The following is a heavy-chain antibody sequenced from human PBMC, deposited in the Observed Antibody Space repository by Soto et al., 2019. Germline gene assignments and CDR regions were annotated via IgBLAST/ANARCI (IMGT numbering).Heavy chain of an antibody. V-gene: IGHV1-69*02. Sequence: QVQLVQSGAEVKKPGSSVKVSCKASGGTFSRYTISWGRQAPGQGLEWMGRIIPILDIPNYAQNFQGRVTITADKSTSTAYMELSSLRSDDTAVYYCASHFTGGLVLGASPPGGDNYGWDVWGQGTTVTVSS. D-gene: IGHD2-15*01. CDR2: IIPILDIP. J-gene: IGHJ6*02. CDR1: GGTFSRYT. CDR3: ASHFTGGLVLGASPPGGDNYGWDV.